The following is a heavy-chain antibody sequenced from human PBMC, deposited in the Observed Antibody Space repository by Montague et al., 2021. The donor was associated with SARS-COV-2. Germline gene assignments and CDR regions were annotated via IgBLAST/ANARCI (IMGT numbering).Heavy chain of an antibody. CDR3: ARAAADYYYYGMDV. Sequence: SLRLSCAASGFTFSSYAMSWVRQAPGKGLEWVSAISGSGGSTYYADSVKGRFTISRDNSKNTLYLQMNSLRAEDTAVYYCARAAADYYYYGMDVWGQGTTVTVSS. CDR2: ISGSGGST. CDR1: GFTFSSYA. V-gene: IGHV3-23*01. J-gene: IGHJ6*02. D-gene: IGHD6-13*01.